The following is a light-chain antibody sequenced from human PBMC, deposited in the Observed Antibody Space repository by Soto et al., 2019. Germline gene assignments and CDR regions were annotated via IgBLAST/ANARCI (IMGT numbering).Light chain of an antibody. V-gene: IGKV3-20*01. J-gene: IGKJ1*01. CDR1: QSVNINY. CDR3: QQYGGSPRT. Sequence: EIVLTQSPGTLSLSPGERATLSCRASQSVNINYLAWYQHKPGQPPRLLIYGTSTRATGIPDRFSGSGSGTDFILTITRLEPEDSAIYYCQQYGGSPRTFGQGTKVEVK. CDR2: GTS.